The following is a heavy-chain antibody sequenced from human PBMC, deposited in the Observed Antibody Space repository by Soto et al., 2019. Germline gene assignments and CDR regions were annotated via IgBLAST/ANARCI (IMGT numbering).Heavy chain of an antibody. V-gene: IGHV4-59*01. D-gene: IGHD6-19*01. CDR2: IYYGGST. J-gene: IGHJ6*02. CDR3: ARDGAFRYSSGWGYYYYGMDV. Sequence: PSETLSLTCTVSGGSISSYYWSWIRQPPGKGLEWIGYIYYGGSTNYNPSLKSRVTISVDTSKNQFSLKLSSVTAADTAVYYCARDGAFRYSSGWGYYYYGMDVWGQGPTVTVYS. CDR1: GGSISSYY.